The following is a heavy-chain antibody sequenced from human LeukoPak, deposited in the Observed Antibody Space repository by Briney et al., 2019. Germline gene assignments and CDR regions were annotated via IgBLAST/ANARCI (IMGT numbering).Heavy chain of an antibody. J-gene: IGHJ4*02. D-gene: IGHD2-2*01. CDR2: ISGDSRYI. CDR1: GFTFSSYT. CDR3: ARDIFLVVPAYDY. Sequence: GGSPRLSCAASGFTFSSYTINWVRQAPGKGLEWVSAISGDSRYIYYADSVKGRFTISRDNAKNSLYLQMNSLRAEDTAVYYCARDIFLVVPAYDYWGQGTLVTVSS. V-gene: IGHV3-21*01.